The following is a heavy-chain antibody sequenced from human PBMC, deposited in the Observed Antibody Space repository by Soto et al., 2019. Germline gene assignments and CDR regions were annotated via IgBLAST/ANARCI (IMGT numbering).Heavy chain of an antibody. D-gene: IGHD2-21*02. CDR3: APGVTAIG. V-gene: IGHV3-30*03. Sequence: QVQLVESGGGVVQPGRSLRLSCAASGFTFSSYGMHWVRQAPGKGLEWVAVISYDGSNKYYADSVKGRFTISRDNSKNTLYLQMNSLRAEDTAVYYCAPGVTAIGWGQGTLVTVSS. CDR2: ISYDGSNK. J-gene: IGHJ4*02. CDR1: GFTFSSYG.